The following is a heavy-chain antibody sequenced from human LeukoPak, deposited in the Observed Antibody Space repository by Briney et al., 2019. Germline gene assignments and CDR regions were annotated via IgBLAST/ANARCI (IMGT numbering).Heavy chain of an antibody. V-gene: IGHV1-18*04. CDR1: GYTFTGYY. CDR3: ARREPYYYMDV. D-gene: IGHD5-24*01. CDR2: ISTYNGNT. J-gene: IGHJ6*03. Sequence: ASVTVSCKASGYTFTGYYMHWVRQAPGQGLEWMGWISTYNGNTNYAQKLQGRVTMTTDTSTSTAYMELRSLRADDTAVYYCARREPYYYMDVWGKGTTVTVSS.